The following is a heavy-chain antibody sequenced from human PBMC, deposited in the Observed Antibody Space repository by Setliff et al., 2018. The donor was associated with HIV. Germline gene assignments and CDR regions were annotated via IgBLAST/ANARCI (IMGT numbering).Heavy chain of an antibody. V-gene: IGHV4-4*07. CDR1: DSGTYY. CDR3: ARAAAGNTGPFDL. Sequence: SETLSLTCAVSDSGTYYWSWIRQPAGKGLEWIGRVSSRGDTNYNPSLRSRVTMSVDTSKNQFSLKLTSVTASDTAVYYCARAAAGNTGPFDLWGQGSPVTVSS. CDR2: VSSRGDT. J-gene: IGHJ4*02. D-gene: IGHD4-17*01.